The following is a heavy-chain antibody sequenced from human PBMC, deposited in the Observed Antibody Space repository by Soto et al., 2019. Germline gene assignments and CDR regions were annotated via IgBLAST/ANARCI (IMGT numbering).Heavy chain of an antibody. CDR2: IYYSGST. CDR3: ASRKSSPYFDY. Sequence: SETLSLTCAVSGGSISSGDYSWNWIRQPPGKGLEWIGYIYYSGSTYYNPSLKSRVTISVDTSKNQFSLKLSSVTAADTAVYYCASRKSSPYFDYWGQGTLVTVSS. V-gene: IGHV4-30-2*05. D-gene: IGHD3-10*01. J-gene: IGHJ4*02. CDR1: GGSISSGDYS.